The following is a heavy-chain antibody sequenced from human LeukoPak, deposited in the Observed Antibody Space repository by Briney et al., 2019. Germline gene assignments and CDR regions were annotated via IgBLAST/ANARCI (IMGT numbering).Heavy chain of an antibody. D-gene: IGHD3-22*01. J-gene: IGHJ4*02. CDR1: GFTFDDYG. Sequence: GGSLRLSCAASGFTFDDYGMSWVRQAPGKGLEWVSGINWNGGSTGYADSVKGRFTISRDNSKNTLSLQMNSLRAEDTAVYYCAKAVAYYYDSSGYPFDYWGQGTLVTVSS. CDR2: INWNGGST. CDR3: AKAVAYYYDSSGYPFDY. V-gene: IGHV3-20*04.